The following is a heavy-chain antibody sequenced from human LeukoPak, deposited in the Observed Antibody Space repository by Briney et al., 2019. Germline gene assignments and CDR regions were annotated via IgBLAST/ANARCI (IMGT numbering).Heavy chain of an antibody. CDR2: IKRDGSEK. CDR1: GFTFSSYW. J-gene: IGHJ4*02. V-gene: IGHV3-7*03. Sequence: GGSLRLSCAASGFTFSSYWMSWVRQAPGKGLEWVANIKRDGSEKYYVDSVKGRFTISRDNAKNSLYLQMNSLRAEDTAVYYCAKEPASYGGNHLDYWGQGTLVTVSS. CDR3: AKEPASYGGNHLDY. D-gene: IGHD4-23*01.